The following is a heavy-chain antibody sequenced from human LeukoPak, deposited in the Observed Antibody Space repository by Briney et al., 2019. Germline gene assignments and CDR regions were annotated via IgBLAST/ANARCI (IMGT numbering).Heavy chain of an antibody. CDR3: GREIEGTTDY. Sequence: ASVTVSCKASGYTFTSYYVHWVRQAPGQGLEWMGVIKPSDGFTSYAQKFQGRLTVTRDMSTSTVYMDLNSLRSEDTAVYFCGREIEGTTDYWGQGTLVTVSS. V-gene: IGHV1-46*01. CDR1: GYTFTSYY. J-gene: IGHJ4*02. CDR2: IKPSDGFT. D-gene: IGHD1-7*01.